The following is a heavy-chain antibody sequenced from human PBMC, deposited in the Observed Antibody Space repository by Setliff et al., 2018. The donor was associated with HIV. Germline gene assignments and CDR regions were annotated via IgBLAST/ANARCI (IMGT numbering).Heavy chain of an antibody. CDR3: ARDSEWGSYIFWTSDI. Sequence: ASVKVSCKASGYTFTSYGISWVRQAPGQGLEWMGWISAYNGNTNYAQKLQGRVTMTTDTSTSTAYMELRSLRSDDTAVYYCARDSEWGSYIFWTSDIWGQGTMVTVSS. J-gene: IGHJ3*02. CDR1: GYTFTSYG. V-gene: IGHV1-18*01. D-gene: IGHD1-26*01. CDR2: ISAYNGNT.